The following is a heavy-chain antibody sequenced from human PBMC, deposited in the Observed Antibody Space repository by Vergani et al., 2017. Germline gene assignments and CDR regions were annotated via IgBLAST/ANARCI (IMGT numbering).Heavy chain of an antibody. CDR2: IYHSGST. D-gene: IGHD3-10*01. J-gene: IGHJ6*03. V-gene: IGHV4-30-2*01. CDR1: GGSISSGGYS. Sequence: QVKLQESGPGLVKPSQTLSLTCAVSGGSISSGGYSWSWIRQPPGKGLEWIGYIYHSGSTYYNPSLKSRVTISVDRSKNQFSLKLSSVTAADTAVYYCARAYGSGSYPYYYYMDVWGKGTTVTVSS. CDR3: ARAYGSGSYPYYYYMDV.